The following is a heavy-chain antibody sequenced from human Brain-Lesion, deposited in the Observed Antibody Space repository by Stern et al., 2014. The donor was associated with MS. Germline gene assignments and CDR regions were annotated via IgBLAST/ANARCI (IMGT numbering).Heavy chain of an antibody. CDR1: GGSVSSTSYA. D-gene: IGHD2-15*01. V-gene: IGHV4-39*01. Sequence: SGPGLVKPSETLSLTCTVAGGSVSSTSYAWAWIRQPPGKGLEWIGTIYYSGNTYYSPSLKSRLTISLEPSKNQFSLQLRSVTAADTAVYYCAGEEDIRYCSGGSCTGNWFDPWGQGTLVTVSS. CDR2: IYYSGNT. J-gene: IGHJ5*02. CDR3: AGEEDIRYCSGGSCTGNWFDP.